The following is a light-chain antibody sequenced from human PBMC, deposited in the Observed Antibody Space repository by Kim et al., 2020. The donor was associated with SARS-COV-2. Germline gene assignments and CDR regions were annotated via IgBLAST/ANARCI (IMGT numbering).Light chain of an antibody. CDR2: GAS. V-gene: IGKV3-15*01. CDR3: HQYNNWPLT. Sequence: VSPGERATLSCRASQSVSSNLAWYQQKPGQTPRLLIYGASTRATGIPARFSGSGSGTEFTLTISSLQSEDFAVYYCHQYNNWPLTFGGGTKVDIK. CDR1: QSVSSN. J-gene: IGKJ4*01.